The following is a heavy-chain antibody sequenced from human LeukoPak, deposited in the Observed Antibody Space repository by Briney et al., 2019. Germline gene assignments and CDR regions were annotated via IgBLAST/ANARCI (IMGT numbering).Heavy chain of an antibody. J-gene: IGHJ6*03. Sequence: PGGSLRLSCAASGITFSSHAMSWVRQARGKELEWVSLISGSGGHTYYGDSVKGRFTISRDNSTNRLYLQMNSLRPEDTAVYYCAKGGAATMRDGYNYYYYYMEVWGRGTTVTVSS. CDR2: ISGSGGHT. CDR1: GITFSSHA. CDR3: AKGGAATMRDGYNYYYYYMEV. D-gene: IGHD5-24*01. V-gene: IGHV3-23*01.